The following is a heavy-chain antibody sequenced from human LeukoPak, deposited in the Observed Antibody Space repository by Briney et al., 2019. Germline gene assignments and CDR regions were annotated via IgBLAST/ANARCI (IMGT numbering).Heavy chain of an antibody. CDR2: IYHSGST. J-gene: IGHJ4*02. CDR1: GGSISSSKW. D-gene: IGHD3-10*01. Sequence: SGTLSLTCAVSGGSISSSKWWSWVRQPPGKGLEWIGEIYHSGSTNYNPSLKSRVTISVDKSKNQFSLKLSSVTAADTAVYYCARAPMVRGVITPYYFDYWGQGTLVTVSS. V-gene: IGHV4-4*02. CDR3: ARAPMVRGVITPYYFDY.